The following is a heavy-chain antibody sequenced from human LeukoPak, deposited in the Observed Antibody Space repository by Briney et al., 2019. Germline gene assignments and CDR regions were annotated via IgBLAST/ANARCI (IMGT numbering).Heavy chain of an antibody. CDR2: IYDSGDT. D-gene: IGHD5-12*01. Sequence: SETLSLTCTVSGGSISSSTYYWDWIRQPPGQGLEWFGNIYDSGDTYYTPSLKSRVTMFVDTSKNQFSLKLSSMTAADTAVYYCARHGRPGYGGYENAFDIWGQGTMVTVSS. CDR1: GGSISSSTYY. J-gene: IGHJ3*02. CDR3: ARHGRPGYGGYENAFDI. V-gene: IGHV4-39*01.